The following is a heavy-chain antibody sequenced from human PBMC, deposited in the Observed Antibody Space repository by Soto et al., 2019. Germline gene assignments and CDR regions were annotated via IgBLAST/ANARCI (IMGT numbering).Heavy chain of an antibody. V-gene: IGHV4-59*08. CDR2: INYSGST. D-gene: IGHD3-3*01. Sequence: SETLSLTCTVSGASINSHYCTWIRKPPGKGLEWIGYINYSGSTNYSPSLKSRVTISVDTSKNQFSLKLSSVTAADTALYYCARTYYDFWSGSYYYYMDVWGKGTTVTVSS. J-gene: IGHJ6*03. CDR1: GASINSHY. CDR3: ARTYYDFWSGSYYYYMDV.